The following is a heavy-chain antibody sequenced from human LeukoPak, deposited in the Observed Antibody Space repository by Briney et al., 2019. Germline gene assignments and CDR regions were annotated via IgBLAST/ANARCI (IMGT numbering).Heavy chain of an antibody. CDR2: IYYSGST. J-gene: IGHJ5*02. Sequence: SETLSLTCTVSGGSIGSGGYYWSWIRQHPGKGLEWIGYIYYSGSTYYNPSLKSRVTISVDTSKNQFSLKLSSVTAADTAVYYCARVDSPFWFDPWGQGTLVTVSS. V-gene: IGHV4-31*03. CDR1: GGSIGSGGYY. CDR3: ARVDSPFWFDP.